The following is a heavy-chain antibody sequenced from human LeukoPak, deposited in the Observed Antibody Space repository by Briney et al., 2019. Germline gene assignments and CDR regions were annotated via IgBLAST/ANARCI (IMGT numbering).Heavy chain of an antibody. CDR1: GFIVSHNY. D-gene: IGHD6-13*01. V-gene: IGHV3-53*01. J-gene: IGHJ4*02. CDR3: ARGPRYSFY. CDR2: IYIDGTT. Sequence: GGALRLSCAASGFIVSHNYMTWVRQAPGKGLEWISVIYIDGTTYYADSVKGRFTISRDQANNTLYLQMNTLRDEDTAVYYCARGPRYSFYWGQGTLVSVSS.